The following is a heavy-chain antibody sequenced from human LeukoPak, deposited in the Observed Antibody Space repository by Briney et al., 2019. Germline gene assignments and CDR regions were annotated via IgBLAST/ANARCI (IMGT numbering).Heavy chain of an antibody. J-gene: IGHJ4*02. CDR1: GYTFSRYG. D-gene: IGHD3-16*01. V-gene: IGHV1-3*01. CDR3: ARDLYGDYFDY. CDR2: INAGNENT. Sequence: GASVKVSCKASGYTFSRYGMHWVRQAPGRRLEWMGWINAGNENTKYSQKFQGRVSITRDTSASTAYMELSSLTSEDTAVYYCARDLYGDYFDYWGQGTLVTVSS.